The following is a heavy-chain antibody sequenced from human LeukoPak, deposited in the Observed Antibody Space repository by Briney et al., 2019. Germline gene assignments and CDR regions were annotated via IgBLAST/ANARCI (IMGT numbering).Heavy chain of an antibody. CDR1: DGSINRSSYY. CDR3: ARPYGDYVPENTDAFDI. Sequence: SETLSLTCSVSDGSINRSSYYWAWIRQPPGKGLEWIASIYYSGTTYYNPSLRSRVTISVDTSKNQFSLKLSSVTAADTAVYYCARPYGDYVPENTDAFDIWGQGTMVTVSS. V-gene: IGHV4-39*01. J-gene: IGHJ3*02. D-gene: IGHD4-17*01. CDR2: IYYSGTT.